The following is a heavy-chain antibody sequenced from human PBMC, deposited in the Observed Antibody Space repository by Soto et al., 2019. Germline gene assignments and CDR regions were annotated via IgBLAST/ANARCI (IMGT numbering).Heavy chain of an antibody. J-gene: IGHJ1*01. CDR3: ARCYDSSGYYGYFQH. V-gene: IGHV4-30-4*01. Sequence: QVQLQESGPGLVKPSQILSLTCTVSGGSISSGDNYWSWIRQPPGKGLEWIGYIYNSGSTYYNPSRKSRATISVDTSKNQFSLKLSSVTAADTVVYYCARCYDSSGYYGYFQHWGQGILVTVSS. CDR2: IYNSGST. D-gene: IGHD3-22*01. CDR1: GGSISSGDNY.